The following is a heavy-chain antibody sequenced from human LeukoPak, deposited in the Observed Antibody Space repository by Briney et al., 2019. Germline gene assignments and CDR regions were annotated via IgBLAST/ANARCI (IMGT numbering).Heavy chain of an antibody. CDR2: IYHSGST. V-gene: IGHV4-38-2*02. J-gene: IGHJ5*02. Sequence: TSETLSLTCTVSGYSISSGYYWGWIRQPPGKGLEGIGSIYHSGSTYYNPSLKSRVTISVDASKNQFSLKLSSVTAADTAVYYCARDIPTPAYSSGWYGDWFDPWGQGTLVTVSS. D-gene: IGHD6-19*01. CDR3: ARDIPTPAYSSGWYGDWFDP. CDR1: GYSISSGYY.